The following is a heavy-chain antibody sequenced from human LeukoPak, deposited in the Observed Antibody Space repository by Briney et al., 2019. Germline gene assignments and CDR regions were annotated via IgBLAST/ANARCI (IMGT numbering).Heavy chain of an antibody. J-gene: IGHJ6*03. Sequence: SVKVSCKXSGGTFSSYAISWVRQAPGQGLEWMGGIIPIFGTANYAQKFQGRVTITADESTSTAYMELSSLRSEDTAVYYCARVGATNCSSTSCRYYYYYYMDVWGKGTTVTVSS. CDR3: ARVGATNCSSTSCRYYYYYYMDV. CDR1: GGTFSSYA. V-gene: IGHV1-69*13. D-gene: IGHD2-2*01. CDR2: IIPIFGTA.